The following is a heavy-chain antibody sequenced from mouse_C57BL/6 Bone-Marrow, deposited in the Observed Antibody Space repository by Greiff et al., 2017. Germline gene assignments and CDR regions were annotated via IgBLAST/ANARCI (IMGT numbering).Heavy chain of an antibody. CDR3: ARGVGLRRGGFDY. Sequence: VQLKESGPSLVKPSQTLSLTCSVTGDSITSGYWNWIRKFPGNKLEYMGYISYSGSTYYNPSLKSRISITRDTSKNQYYLQLNSVTTEDTATYYCARGVGLRRGGFDYWGQGTTLTVSS. CDR1: GDSITSGY. CDR2: ISYSGST. D-gene: IGHD2-4*01. J-gene: IGHJ2*01. V-gene: IGHV3-8*02.